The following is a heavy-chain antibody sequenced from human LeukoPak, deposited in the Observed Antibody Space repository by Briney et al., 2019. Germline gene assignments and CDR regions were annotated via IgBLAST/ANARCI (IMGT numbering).Heavy chain of an antibody. D-gene: IGHD3-22*01. CDR1: GYSSTSYW. CDR3: ARHRYYYDSSGYYRRYAFDI. CDR2: IYPGDSDT. V-gene: IGHV5-51*01. J-gene: IGHJ3*02. Sequence: GESLKISCKGSGYSSTSYWIGWVRQMPGKGLEWMGIIYPGDSDTRYSPSFQGQVTISADKSISTAYLQWSSLKASDTAMYYCARHRYYYDSSGYYRRYAFDIWGQGTMVTVSS.